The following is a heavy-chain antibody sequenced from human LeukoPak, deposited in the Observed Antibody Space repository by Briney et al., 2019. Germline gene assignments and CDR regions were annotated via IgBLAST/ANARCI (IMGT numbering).Heavy chain of an antibody. D-gene: IGHD1-20*01. J-gene: IGHJ5*02. Sequence: GGSLRLSCAASGFTFSSYGMHWVRQAPGKGLEWVAFIRYDGSNKYYTDSVKGRFTISRDNSKNTLYLQMNSLRAEDTAVYYCAKDKPEWYNWKNWFDPWGQGTLVTVSS. V-gene: IGHV3-30*02. CDR2: IRYDGSNK. CDR3: AKDKPEWYNWKNWFDP. CDR1: GFTFSSYG.